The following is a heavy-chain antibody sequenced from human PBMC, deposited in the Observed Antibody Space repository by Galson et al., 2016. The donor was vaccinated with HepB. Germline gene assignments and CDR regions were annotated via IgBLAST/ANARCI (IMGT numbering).Heavy chain of an antibody. J-gene: IGHJ3*02. V-gene: IGHV3-30*03. D-gene: IGHD2-15*01. Sequence: SAKGRFTISRDVSKNTLSLQMNSLRPEDTAVYYCATLAATGAFDIWGQGTMVTVSS. CDR3: ATLAATGAFDI.